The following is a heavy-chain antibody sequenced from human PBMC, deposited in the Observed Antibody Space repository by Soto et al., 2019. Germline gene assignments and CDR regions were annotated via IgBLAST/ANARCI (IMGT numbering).Heavy chain of an antibody. CDR1: GFTFSTYA. D-gene: IGHD5-12*01. J-gene: IGHJ6*02. CDR2: ISGSGYT. CDR3: ARDERTKWLRPYYYYYGMDV. Sequence: SLRLSCAASGFTFSTYAMSWVRQAPGKGLEWVSIISGSGYTNYADSVKGRFTISRDNAKNSLYLQMNSLRAEDTAVYYCARDERTKWLRPYYYYYGMDVWGQGTTVTVSS. V-gene: IGHV3-11*05.